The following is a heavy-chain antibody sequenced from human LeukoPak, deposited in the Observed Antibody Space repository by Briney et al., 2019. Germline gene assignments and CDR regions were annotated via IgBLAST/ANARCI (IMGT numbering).Heavy chain of an antibody. CDR3: ARGTDFWSGYYDY. CDR1: GGSISTYY. V-gene: IGHV4-59*01. D-gene: IGHD3-3*01. CDR2: IYYSGST. J-gene: IGHJ4*02. Sequence: PSETLSPTCTVSGGSISTYYWSWIRQPPGKGLEWIGYIYYSGSTNYNPSLKSRVTISVDTSKNQFSLKLSSVTAADTAVYYCARGTDFWSGYYDYWGQGTLVTVSS.